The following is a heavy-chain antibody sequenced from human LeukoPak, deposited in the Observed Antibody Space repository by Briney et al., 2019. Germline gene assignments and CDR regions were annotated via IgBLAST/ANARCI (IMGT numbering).Heavy chain of an antibody. J-gene: IGHJ4*02. CDR3: ASSPWTYDILTGYGY. CDR2: IYYSGST. Sequence: SETLSLTCTVSGGSVSSGSYYWSWIRQPPGKGLEWIGYIYYSGSTNYNPSLKSRVTISVDTSKNQFSLELSSVTAADTAVYYCASSPWTYDILTGYGYWGQGTLVTVSS. V-gene: IGHV4-61*01. CDR1: GGSVSSGSYY. D-gene: IGHD3-9*01.